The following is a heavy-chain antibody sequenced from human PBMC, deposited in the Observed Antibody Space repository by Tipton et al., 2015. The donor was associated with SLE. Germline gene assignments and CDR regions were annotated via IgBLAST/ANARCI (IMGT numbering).Heavy chain of an antibody. D-gene: IGHD6-19*01. J-gene: IGHJ4*02. CDR1: GFTFSDYY. CDR2: ISNSGDTI. Sequence: SLRLSCAASGFTFSDYYMTWIRQAPGKGLEWVSYISNSGDTIYYADSLKGRFTISRDNAKNSLYLQMNSLRAEDTALYYCAKDWGIAVAAYYFDYWGQGTLVTVSS. CDR3: AKDWGIAVAAYYFDY. V-gene: IGHV3-11*01.